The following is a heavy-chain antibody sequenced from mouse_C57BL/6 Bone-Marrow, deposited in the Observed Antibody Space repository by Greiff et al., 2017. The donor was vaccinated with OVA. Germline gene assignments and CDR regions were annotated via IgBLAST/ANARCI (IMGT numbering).Heavy chain of an antibody. CDR1: GYTFTSYW. V-gene: IGHV1-55*01. CDR2: IYPGSGST. Sequence: QVQLKQPGAELVKPGASVKMSCKASGYTFTSYWITWVKQRPGQGLEWIGDIYPGSGSTNYNEKFKSKATLTVDTSSSTAYMQLSSLTSEDSAVYYCAREEGYDYDGIAYWGQGTLVTVSA. D-gene: IGHD2-4*01. CDR3: AREEGYDYDGIAY. J-gene: IGHJ3*01.